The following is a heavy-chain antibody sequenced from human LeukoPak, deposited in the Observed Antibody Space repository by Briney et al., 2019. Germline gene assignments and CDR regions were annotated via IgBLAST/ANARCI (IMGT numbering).Heavy chain of an antibody. CDR1: GGSFSGYY. J-gene: IGHJ5*02. V-gene: IGHV4-34*01. D-gene: IGHD3-10*01. CDR3: ARDPLFDWFDP. CDR2: INHSGST. Sequence: SETLSLTCAVYGGSFSGYYWSWIRQPPGKGLEWIGEINHSGSTNYNPSLKSRVTISVDTSKNQFSLKLSSVTAADTAVYYCARDPLFDWFDPWGQGTLVTVSS.